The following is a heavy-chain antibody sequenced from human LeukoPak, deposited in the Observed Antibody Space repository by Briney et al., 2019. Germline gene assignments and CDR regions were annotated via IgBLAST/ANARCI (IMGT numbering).Heavy chain of an antibody. CDR2: INHSGST. CDR1: GGSFSGYY. V-gene: IGHV4-34*01. CDR3: ARALGYCSSTSCYILDY. Sequence: SETLSLTCAVYGGSFSGYYWSWIRQPPGKGLEWMGEINHSGSTNYNPSLKSRVTISVDTSKNQFSLKLSSVTAADTAVYYCARALGYCSSTSCYILDYWGQGTLVTVSS. J-gene: IGHJ4*02. D-gene: IGHD2-2*02.